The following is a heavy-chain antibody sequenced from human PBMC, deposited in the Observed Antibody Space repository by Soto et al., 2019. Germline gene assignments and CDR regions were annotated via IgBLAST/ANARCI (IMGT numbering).Heavy chain of an antibody. J-gene: IGHJ4*02. V-gene: IGHV1-18*01. Sequence: SAKVCCKVSGETYGITWVRQPSRQGLEWMGRINPYNGNTKFAQKLQDRVTMNTATFTSTAYMELARLRSDDTAVYYSARGSIAVTTHLCYSRQGTLVTVSS. CDR1: GETYG. CDR3: ARGSIAVTTHLCY. D-gene: IGHD4-17*01. CDR2: INPYNGNT.